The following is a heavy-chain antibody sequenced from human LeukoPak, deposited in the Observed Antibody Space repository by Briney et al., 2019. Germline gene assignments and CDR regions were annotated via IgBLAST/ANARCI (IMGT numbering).Heavy chain of an antibody. CDR3: ATITAVAAASRIPYGMDV. V-gene: IGHV3-48*03. CDR1: GFTFSSYE. Sequence: PGGSLRLSCAASGFTFSSYEMNWVRQAPGKGLEWVSYISSSGSTIYYADSVKGRFTISRDNAKNSLYLQMNSLRAEDTAAYYCATITAVAAASRIPYGMDVWGQGTTVTVSS. D-gene: IGHD6-13*01. CDR2: ISSSGSTI. J-gene: IGHJ6*02.